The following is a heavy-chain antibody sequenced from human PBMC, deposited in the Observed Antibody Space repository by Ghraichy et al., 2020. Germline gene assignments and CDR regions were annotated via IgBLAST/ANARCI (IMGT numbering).Heavy chain of an antibody. CDR3: ARTTVSSRAYYFDS. V-gene: IGHV4-4*07. J-gene: IGHJ4*02. D-gene: IGHD4-17*01. Sequence: SETLSLTCTVSGGSISNYYWSWIRQPAVKGLEWIGRIYSSGSTKYNPSLESRVTMSVDASNNQFSLRLNSVTAADTAVYYCARTTVSSRAYYFDSWGQGTLVT. CDR1: GGSISNYY. CDR2: IYSSGST.